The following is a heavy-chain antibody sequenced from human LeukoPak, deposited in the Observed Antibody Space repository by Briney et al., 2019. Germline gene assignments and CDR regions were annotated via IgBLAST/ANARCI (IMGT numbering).Heavy chain of an antibody. CDR2: INHSGST. CDR1: GGSFSGYY. D-gene: IGHD2-2*01. J-gene: IGHJ4*02. CDR3: ARGRGDCSSTSCSVPYFDY. Sequence: SETLSLTCAVYGGSFSGYYWSWIRQPPGKGLEWIGEINHSGSTNYNPSLKSRVTISVDTSKNQFSLKLSSVTAADTAVYYCARGRGDCSSTSCSVPYFDYWGQGTLVTASS. V-gene: IGHV4-34*01.